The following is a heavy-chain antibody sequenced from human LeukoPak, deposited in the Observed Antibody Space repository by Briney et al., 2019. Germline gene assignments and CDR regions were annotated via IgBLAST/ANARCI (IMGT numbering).Heavy chain of an antibody. Sequence: GGSPRLSCAASGFTFSSYAMHWVRQAPGKGLEWVAVISYDVSNKYYADSVKGRFTISRDNSKNTLYLQMNSLRAEDTAVYYCARDASALVGAPYFDYWGQGTLVTVSS. CDR3: ARDASALVGAPYFDY. CDR2: ISYDVSNK. CDR1: GFTFSSYA. D-gene: IGHD1-26*01. J-gene: IGHJ4*02. V-gene: IGHV3-30*04.